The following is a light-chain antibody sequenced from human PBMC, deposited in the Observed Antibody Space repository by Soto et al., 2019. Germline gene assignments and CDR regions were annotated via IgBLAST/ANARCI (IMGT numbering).Light chain of an antibody. CDR2: DAS. CDR1: QRISSW. Sequence: DIQMTQSPSSLSASVGDRVTIPCRASQRISSWLAWYQQKPGKAPKLLIYDASSLESGVPSRFSGSGSGTDFALTISSLQTEDFATYYCHQSYSTWTFGQGTKVDIK. J-gene: IGKJ1*01. V-gene: IGKV1-39*01. CDR3: HQSYSTWT.